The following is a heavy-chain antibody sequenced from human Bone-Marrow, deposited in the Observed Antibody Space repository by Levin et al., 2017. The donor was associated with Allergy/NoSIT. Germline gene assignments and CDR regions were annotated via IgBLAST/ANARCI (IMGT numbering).Heavy chain of an antibody. V-gene: IGHV3-53*01. D-gene: IGHD6-19*01. CDR2: IYSGGST. CDR1: GFTVSSNY. CDR3: ARDNPAGQWLVPFDY. Sequence: LSLTCAASGFTVSSNYMSWVRQAPGKGLEWVSVIYSGGSTYYADSVKGRFTISRDNSKNTLYLQMNSLRAEDTAVYYCARDNPAGQWLVPFDYWGQGTLVTVSS. J-gene: IGHJ4*02.